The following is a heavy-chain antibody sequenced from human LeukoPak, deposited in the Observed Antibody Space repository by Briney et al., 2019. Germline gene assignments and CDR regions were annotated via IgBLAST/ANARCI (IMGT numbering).Heavy chain of an antibody. V-gene: IGHV1-18*01. CDR1: GYTFTSYG. J-gene: IGHJ3*02. Sequence: ASVKVSCKASGYTFTSYGISWVRQAPGQGLEWMGWISAYNGNTNYAQKLQGRVTMTTDTSTSTAYMELRRLRSDETAVYYCARDGDYGASSYDAFDIWGQGTMVTVSS. CDR2: ISAYNGNT. D-gene: IGHD4-17*01. CDR3: ARDGDYGASSYDAFDI.